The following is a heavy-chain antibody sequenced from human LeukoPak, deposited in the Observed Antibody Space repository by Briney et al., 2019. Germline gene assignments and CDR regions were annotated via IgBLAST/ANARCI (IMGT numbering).Heavy chain of an antibody. D-gene: IGHD6-13*01. CDR1: GFTFSRYA. J-gene: IGHJ4*02. Sequence: GGSLRLSCVASGFTFSRYAMHWVRQAPGKGLEWVAVIWYDGSSTYYTDSVKGRFTISRDNSKNTLSLQMNSLRAEDTAIYYCAKDWGSSWFFDYWGQGALVTVSS. CDR3: AKDWGSSWFFDY. CDR2: IWYDGSST. V-gene: IGHV3-33*06.